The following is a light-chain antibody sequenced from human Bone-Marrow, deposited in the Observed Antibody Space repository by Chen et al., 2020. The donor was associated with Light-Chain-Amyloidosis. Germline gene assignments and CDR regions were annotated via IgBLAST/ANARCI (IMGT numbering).Light chain of an antibody. CDR3: QKYNSV. Sequence: DIQITQPPSSLSASVGDRVTITCRASQGISNYLAWYQQKPGKVPKLLIYAASTLQSGVPSRFSGSGSGTDFTLTISSLQPEDVATYYCQKYNSVFGQGTRLEIK. J-gene: IGKJ5*01. CDR1: QGISNY. V-gene: IGKV1-27*01. CDR2: AAS.